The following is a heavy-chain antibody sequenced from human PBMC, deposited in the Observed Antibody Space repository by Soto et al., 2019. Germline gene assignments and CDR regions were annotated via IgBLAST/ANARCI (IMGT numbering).Heavy chain of an antibody. CDR3: ASRGGSGGGILGIVETAVYYYMDV. CDR2: ISSSSSYI. V-gene: IGHV3-21*01. D-gene: IGHD1-26*01. Sequence: EVQLVESGGGLVKPGGSLRLSCAASGFTFSSYSMNWVRQAPGKGLEWVSSISSSSSYIYYADSVKGRFTISRDNAKNSLYLQMNSLRAEDTAVYSCASRGGSGGGILGIVETAVYYYMDVWGKGTTVTVSS. J-gene: IGHJ6*03. CDR1: GFTFSSYS.